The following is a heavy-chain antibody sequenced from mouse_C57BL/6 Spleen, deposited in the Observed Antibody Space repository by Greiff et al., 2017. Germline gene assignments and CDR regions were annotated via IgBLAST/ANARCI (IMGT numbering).Heavy chain of an antibody. Sequence: QVQLKESGAELARPGASVKLSCKASGYTFTSYGISWVKQRTGQGLEWIGEIYPRSGNTYYNEKFKGKATLTADKSSSTAYMELRSLTSEDSAVYFCARWGDGYSSYAMDYWGQGTSVTVSS. CDR2: IYPRSGNT. J-gene: IGHJ4*01. CDR1: GYTFTSYG. CDR3: ARWGDGYSSYAMDY. V-gene: IGHV1-81*01. D-gene: IGHD2-3*01.